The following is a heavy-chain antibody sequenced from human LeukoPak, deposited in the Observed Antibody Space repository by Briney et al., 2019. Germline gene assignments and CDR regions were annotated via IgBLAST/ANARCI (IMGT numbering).Heavy chain of an antibody. CDR2: INRDGSST. CDR3: AREGGTTVTEKPFDY. CDR1: GIIFSNYW. J-gene: IGHJ4*02. V-gene: IGHV3-74*01. Sequence: PGGSLRLSCAASGIIFSNYWMHWVRQAPGKGLVWVSRINRDGSSTSYADSVKGRFTISRDNAKNTLYLQMNSLRAEDTAVYYCAREGGTTVTEKPFDYWGQGTLVTVSS. D-gene: IGHD4-17*01.